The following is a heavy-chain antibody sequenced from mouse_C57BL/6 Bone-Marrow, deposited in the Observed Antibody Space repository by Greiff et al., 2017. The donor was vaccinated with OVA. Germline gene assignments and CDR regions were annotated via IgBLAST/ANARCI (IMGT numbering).Heavy chain of an antibody. Sequence: DVQLQESGAELVRPGASVKLSCTASGFNIKDDYMHWVKQRPEQGLEWIGWIDPENGDNEYASKFQGKATITADTSSNTAYLQRSSLTSEDTAVYYGTPIYYDYDGVDYWGQGTTLTVSS. D-gene: IGHD2-4*01. CDR3: TPIYYDYDGVDY. CDR1: GFNIKDDY. CDR2: IDPENGDN. V-gene: IGHV14-4*01. J-gene: IGHJ2*01.